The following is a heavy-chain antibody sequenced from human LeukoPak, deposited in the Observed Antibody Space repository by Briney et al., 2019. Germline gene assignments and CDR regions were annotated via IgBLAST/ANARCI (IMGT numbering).Heavy chain of an antibody. CDR3: ARAITIFGELI. D-gene: IGHD3-3*01. CDR1: GFTFSSYA. Sequence: PGRSLRLSCAASGFTFSSYATHWVRQAPGKGLEWVAVISYDGSNKYYADSVKGRFTISRDNSKNTLYLQMNSLRAEDTAVYYCARAITIFGELIWGQGTMVTVSS. CDR2: ISYDGSNK. V-gene: IGHV3-30-3*01. J-gene: IGHJ3*02.